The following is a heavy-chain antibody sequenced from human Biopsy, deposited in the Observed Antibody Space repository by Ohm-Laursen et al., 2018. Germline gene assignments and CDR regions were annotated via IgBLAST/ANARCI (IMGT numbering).Heavy chain of an antibody. CDR1: GFTFSSHA. D-gene: IGHD3-3*01. CDR3: GRRPFFDYWSAYYVDH. V-gene: IGHV3-23*01. Sequence: GSLRLSCAASGFTFSSHAMSWVRQAPGKGLEWASVISGSGGSTHYADSVKGRFTISRDNSKNTLFLQMKSLRAEDTAIYYCGRRPFFDYWSAYYVDHWGQGALVTVSS. J-gene: IGHJ5*02. CDR2: ISGSGGST.